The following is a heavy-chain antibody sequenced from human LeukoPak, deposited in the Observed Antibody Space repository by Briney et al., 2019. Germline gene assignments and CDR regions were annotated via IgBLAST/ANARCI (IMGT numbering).Heavy chain of an antibody. CDR2: MSSSDDGR. CDR3: AKGRFMITFGGVIVGYYFDY. CDR1: GFSFSSYA. V-gene: IGHV3-23*01. J-gene: IGHJ4*02. Sequence: PGGSLRLSCATSGFSFSSYAMSWVRQAPGKGLEWVSAMSSSDDGRYYAASVRGRFTISRDTSRSALYPQMNSLRAEDTAVYYCAKGRFMITFGGVIVGYYFDYWGQGTLVTVSS. D-gene: IGHD3-16*02.